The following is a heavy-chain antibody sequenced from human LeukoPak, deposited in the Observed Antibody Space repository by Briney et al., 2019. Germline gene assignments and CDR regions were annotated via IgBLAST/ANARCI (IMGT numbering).Heavy chain of an antibody. CDR1: GGSIRSSGNY. Sequence: SETLSLTCTVSGGSIRSSGNYWGWIRQPPGQGLEWIGSIAYSGSTYYNPSLKSRVTISEDTSKNQFSLKLNSVTAADTAVYYCARHFDYRGQGTLVTVSS. CDR3: ARHFDY. V-gene: IGHV4-39*01. J-gene: IGHJ4*02. CDR2: IAYSGST.